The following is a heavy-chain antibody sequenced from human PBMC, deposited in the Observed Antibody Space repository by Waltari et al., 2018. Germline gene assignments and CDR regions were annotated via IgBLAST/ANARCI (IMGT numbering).Heavy chain of an antibody. D-gene: IGHD3-22*01. CDR1: GGTFSSYA. J-gene: IGHJ6*02. Sequence: QVQLVQSGAEVKKPGSSVKVSCKASGGTFSSYAISWVRQAPGQGLEWMGVIIPIFGTANYAQKFQGRVTITTDESTSTAYMELSSLRSEDTAVYYCARGRYYDSSGYLYYYYGMDVWGQGTTVTVSS. V-gene: IGHV1-69*05. CDR3: ARGRYYDSSGYLYYYYGMDV. CDR2: IIPIFGTA.